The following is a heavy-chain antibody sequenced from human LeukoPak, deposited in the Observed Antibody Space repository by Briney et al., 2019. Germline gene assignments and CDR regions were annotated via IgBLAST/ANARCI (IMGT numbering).Heavy chain of an antibody. CDR1: GFNFGFVA. CDR2: IRHREYGGTA. CDR3: ARERAGDVDY. V-gene: IGHV3-49*03. Sequence: GGSLRLYCATSGFNFGFVAMDWIRQAPGKGLEWVGFIRHREYGGTAEYAASVNGRFAISRDDSKSIVYLQMNDLRTEDTGVYYCARERAGDVDYWGLGTLVTVSS. J-gene: IGHJ4*02.